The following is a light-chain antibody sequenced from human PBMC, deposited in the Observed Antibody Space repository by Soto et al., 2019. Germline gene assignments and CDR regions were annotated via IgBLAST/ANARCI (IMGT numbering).Light chain of an antibody. CDR2: DAS. CDR1: QSVSSY. V-gene: IGKV3-11*01. CDR3: QQRSNWPPVGYT. Sequence: EIVLTQSPATLSLSPGERATLSCRASQSVSSYLAWYQQKPGQTPRLLIYDASNRATGIPARFSGSGSGTEFTLTISSLEPEDFAVYYSQQRSNWPPVGYTFGQGTKLEIK. J-gene: IGKJ2*01.